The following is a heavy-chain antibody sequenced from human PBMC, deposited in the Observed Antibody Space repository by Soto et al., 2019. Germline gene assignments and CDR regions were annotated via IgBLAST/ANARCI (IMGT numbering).Heavy chain of an antibody. CDR1: GYTFTGYY. V-gene: IGHV1-2*04. CDR3: ARSERWLQLNFDY. J-gene: IGHJ4*02. Sequence: ASVKVSCKASGYTFTGYYTHWVRQAPGQGLEWMGWINPNSGGTNYAQKFQGWVTMTRDTSISTAYMELSRLRSDDTAVYYCARSERWLQLNFDYGGQGTLVTVSS. D-gene: IGHD1-1*01. CDR2: INPNSGGT.